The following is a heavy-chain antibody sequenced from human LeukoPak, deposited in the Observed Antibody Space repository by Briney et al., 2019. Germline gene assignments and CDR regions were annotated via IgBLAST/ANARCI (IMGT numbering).Heavy chain of an antibody. Sequence: GGSLRLSCAASGFTFSDYYMSWIRQAPGKGLEWVSYISSSGSTIYYADSVKGRFTISRDNAKNSLYLQMNSLRAEDTAVYYCARDQSGTHYYYYYGMDVWGQGTTVTVSS. CDR3: ARDQSGTHYYYYYGMDV. CDR1: GFTFSDYY. V-gene: IGHV3-11*01. CDR2: ISSSGSTI. D-gene: IGHD3-3*01. J-gene: IGHJ6*02.